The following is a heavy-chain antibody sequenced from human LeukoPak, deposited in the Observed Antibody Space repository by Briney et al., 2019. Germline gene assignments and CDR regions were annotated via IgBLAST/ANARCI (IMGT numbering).Heavy chain of an antibody. CDR2: IYYSGST. D-gene: IGHD6-25*01. Sequence: SETLSLTCTVSGGSISSYYWSWIRQPPGKGLEWIGYIYYSGSTNYNPSLKSRVTISVDTFKNQFSLKLSSVTAADTAVYYCARTVAAYFDYWGQGTLVTVSS. CDR1: GGSISSYY. V-gene: IGHV4-59*01. J-gene: IGHJ4*02. CDR3: ARTVAAYFDY.